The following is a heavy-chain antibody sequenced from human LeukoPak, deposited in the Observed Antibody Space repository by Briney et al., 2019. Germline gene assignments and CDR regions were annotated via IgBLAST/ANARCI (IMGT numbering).Heavy chain of an antibody. CDR2: ISSSGGPT. CDR1: GFTFSDYE. CDR3: VKDGRFSGEFDP. Sequence: RGSLRLSCAATGFTFSDYEMNWVRQAPGKGLEWVAYISSSGGPTYYAESVRGRFTISRDNAKNSLYLQMNSLIAEDTAVYYCVKDGRFSGEFDPWGQGTLVIVSS. D-gene: IGHD3-10*01. V-gene: IGHV3-48*03. J-gene: IGHJ5*02.